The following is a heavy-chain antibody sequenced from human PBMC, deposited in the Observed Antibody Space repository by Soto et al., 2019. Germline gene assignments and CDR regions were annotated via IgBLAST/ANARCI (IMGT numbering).Heavy chain of an antibody. CDR1: GGTFSSYA. Sequence: QVQLVQSGAEVKKPGSSVKVSCKASGGTFSSYAISWVRQAPGQGLEWMGGIIPIFGTANYAQKFQGRVTITEDESTSTAYMERSSLRSEDTAVYYCAREGAYGAAAGTVAYWGQGTLVTVSS. J-gene: IGHJ4*02. CDR2: IIPIFGTA. CDR3: AREGAYGAAAGTVAY. V-gene: IGHV1-69*01. D-gene: IGHD6-13*01.